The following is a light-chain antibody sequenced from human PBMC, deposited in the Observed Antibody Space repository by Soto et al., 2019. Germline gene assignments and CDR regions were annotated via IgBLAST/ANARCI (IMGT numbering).Light chain of an antibody. CDR3: QQYNDWPLT. CDR1: QSVTTN. J-gene: IGKJ1*01. Sequence: EIVLTQSPGTQSLSPGERATLSCRASQSVTTNMAWYQQKPGQAPRLLIYGASTRATGIPARFSGSGSGTDFTLTISSLQSEDFALYYCQQYNDWPLTFGQRTKVDI. V-gene: IGKV3-15*01. CDR2: GAS.